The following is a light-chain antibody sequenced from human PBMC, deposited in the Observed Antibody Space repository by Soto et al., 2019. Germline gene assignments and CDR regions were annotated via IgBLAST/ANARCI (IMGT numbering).Light chain of an antibody. CDR1: QSISSH. Sequence: EIVLTQSPATLSLSPGERATLSCRASQSISSHLVWYQQKPGQAPRLLMYDASNRATGIPARFSGSGSGTDFTLTISCLEPEGFAVYYCQQRPNWPLTFGGGTKVVIK. J-gene: IGKJ4*01. V-gene: IGKV3-11*01. CDR3: QQRPNWPLT. CDR2: DAS.